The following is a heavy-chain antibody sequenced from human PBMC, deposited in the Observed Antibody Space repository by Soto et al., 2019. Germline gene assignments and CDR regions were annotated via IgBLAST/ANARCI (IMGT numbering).Heavy chain of an antibody. Sequence: SETLSLTCSASGGSISSMVYFWSWISQPPGKVMDWIGFIYHTGTTYYNPSLRSRDTISIDTSKSQFSMKLNSVTAADTAVYYCARVMAAMQNWLDPWGQGTLVTVSS. V-gene: IGHV4-30-4*01. CDR1: GGSISSMVYF. D-gene: IGHD2-2*01. CDR3: ARVMAAMQNWLDP. CDR2: IYHTGTT. J-gene: IGHJ5*02.